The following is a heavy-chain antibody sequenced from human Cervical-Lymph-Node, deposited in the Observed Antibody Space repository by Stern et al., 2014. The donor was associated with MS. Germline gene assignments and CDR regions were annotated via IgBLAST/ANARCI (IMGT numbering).Heavy chain of an antibody. CDR1: GGSISNYY. Sequence: QVQLQESCPGLVKPSETLSLTCTVSGGSISNYYWSWIRQPPGKGLEWIGYIFYSGSTNYNPSLKSRVTISVDTSKNQFSLKLSSVTAADPAVYYCARTPLFLAGASWGQGTLVTVSS. D-gene: IGHD2/OR15-2a*01. J-gene: IGHJ5*02. CDR3: ARTPLFLAGAS. V-gene: IGHV4-59*01. CDR2: IFYSGST.